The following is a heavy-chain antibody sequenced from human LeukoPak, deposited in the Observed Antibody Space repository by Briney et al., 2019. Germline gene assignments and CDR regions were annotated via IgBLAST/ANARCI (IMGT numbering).Heavy chain of an antibody. Sequence: PSETLSLTCAVSGGSVNSGTHSWSWIRQPPGKGLEYIGYIYYSGNTYYNPSLKSRLSISIETSKKQFSLRLSSVTAADTAVYYCAKSNGYGLVDIWGQGTMVTVSS. V-gene: IGHV4-61*01. J-gene: IGHJ3*02. CDR3: AKSNGYGLVDI. D-gene: IGHD3-10*01. CDR1: GGSVNSGTHS. CDR2: IYYSGNT.